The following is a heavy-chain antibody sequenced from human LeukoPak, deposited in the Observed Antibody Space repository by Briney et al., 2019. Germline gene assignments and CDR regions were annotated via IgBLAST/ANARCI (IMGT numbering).Heavy chain of an antibody. J-gene: IGHJ6*03. Sequence: GGSLSLSCAASGLNDRSSYMSWVRQAAPKGLESVSVISSGGSTYPADYVQGRFTTSTDNSKHTLYLQMNSLTAEDTDEYYCARDSRTYMDVWGKGTTVTVSS. CDR1: GLNDRSSY. CDR3: ARDSRTYMDV. CDR2: ISSGGST. V-gene: IGHV3-53*01. D-gene: IGHD6-13*01.